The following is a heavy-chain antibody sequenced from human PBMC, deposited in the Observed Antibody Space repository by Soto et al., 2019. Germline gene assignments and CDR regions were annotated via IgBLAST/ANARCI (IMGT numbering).Heavy chain of an antibody. J-gene: IGHJ4*02. Sequence: GGSLRLSCAASGFTFSIYSMKWVRQAPGKGLEWVSSISSGSDYIFYADSVKGRFTISKDNAKNSLYLQMNSLRAEDTGVYYCARVAVGITYLFDYWGQEVLVTVAS. CDR1: GFTFSIYS. CDR2: ISSGSDYI. D-gene: IGHD1-26*01. CDR3: ARVAVGITYLFDY. V-gene: IGHV3-21*06.